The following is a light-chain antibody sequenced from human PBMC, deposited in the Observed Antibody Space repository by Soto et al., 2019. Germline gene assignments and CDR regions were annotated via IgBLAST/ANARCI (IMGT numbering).Light chain of an antibody. Sequence: EIVMTQSPATLSLSPGERATLSCRASQSVSSYLAWYQQTPGQAPRLLIYDVSNRAPGVPVRFSASGSGTDFTLTISSLEPQDFAVYYCQQRSSWPSTFGGGTRVAIK. J-gene: IGKJ4*01. V-gene: IGKV3-11*01. CDR3: QQRSSWPST. CDR1: QSVSSY. CDR2: DVS.